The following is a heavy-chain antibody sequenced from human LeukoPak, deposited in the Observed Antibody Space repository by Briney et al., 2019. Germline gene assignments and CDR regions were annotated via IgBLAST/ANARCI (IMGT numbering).Heavy chain of an antibody. D-gene: IGHD1-26*01. V-gene: IGHV1-18*04. J-gene: IGHJ5*02. CDR3: AREGATDYYYDP. CDR2: ISDYSGNT. Sequence: ASVKVSCKASGYTFTGYYMHWVRQAPGQGLEWMGWISDYSGNTKYAQNFQDRVTLTTDRSTNTAYMELRSLRSDDTAVYYCAREGATDYYYDPWGQGTLVTVSS. CDR1: GYTFTGYY.